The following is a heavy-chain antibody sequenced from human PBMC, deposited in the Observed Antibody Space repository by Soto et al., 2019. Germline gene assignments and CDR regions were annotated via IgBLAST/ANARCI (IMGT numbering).Heavy chain of an antibody. V-gene: IGHV4-30-2*01. Sequence: SETLSLTSAVSGGSISSGGYSWSWIRQPPGKGLEWIGYIYHSGSTYYSPSLKSRVTISVDRSKNQFSLKLSSVTAADTAVYYCARGSGYDSDYYYGMDVWGQGTTVTVSS. CDR3: ARGSGYDSDYYYGMDV. D-gene: IGHD5-12*01. CDR2: IYHSGST. J-gene: IGHJ6*02. CDR1: GGSISSGGYS.